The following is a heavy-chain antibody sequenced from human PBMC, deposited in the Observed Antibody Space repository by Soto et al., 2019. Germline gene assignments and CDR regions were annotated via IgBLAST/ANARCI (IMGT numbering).Heavy chain of an antibody. CDR1: GYRFTTYW. Sequence: PGESLQISCKGSGYRFTTYWINWVRQMPGKGLEWMGRIDPSDSYTNYSPSFQAHVTISADKSINTAYLQWSSLKASDTAMYFCNTSAIGCGPTSCHTNNYYGLCGWGKGTTVTVSS. J-gene: IGHJ6*04. CDR2: IDPSDSYT. D-gene: IGHD2-2*01. V-gene: IGHV5-10-1*01. CDR3: NTSAIGCGPTSCHTNNYYGLCG.